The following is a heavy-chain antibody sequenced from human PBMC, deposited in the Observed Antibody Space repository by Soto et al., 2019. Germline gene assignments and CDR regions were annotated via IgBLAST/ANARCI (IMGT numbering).Heavy chain of an antibody. J-gene: IGHJ5*02. V-gene: IGHV4-30-2*01. CDR3: ASLDYYGSWLDP. CDR1: GGSVTMSSFS. D-gene: IGHD1-26*01. CDR2: ISHSGAT. Sequence: LQLQESGPGLVQPSQTLSLTCALSGGSVTMSSFSWAWVRQHPGRGLQWIGYISHSGATSSDPTLKSRVTISRDRAKTQFSLKLTSVTAADTAVYYCASLDYYGSWLDPWGQGTLVTVSS.